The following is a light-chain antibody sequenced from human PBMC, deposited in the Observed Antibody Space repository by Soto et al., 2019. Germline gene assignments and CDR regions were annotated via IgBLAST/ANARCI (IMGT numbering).Light chain of an antibody. CDR3: HQSRSWPPRVT. CDR2: DAS. Sequence: EVVLTQSPATLTFSPGERATLSCRARQSVSSYLAWYQQKPGQAPRLLIYDASTRATDIPARFSGSGSGTDFTLIVSSLEPEDFAVYYCHQSRSWPPRVTFGGGTRVQNK. CDR1: QSVSSY. J-gene: IGKJ4*01. V-gene: IGKV3-11*01.